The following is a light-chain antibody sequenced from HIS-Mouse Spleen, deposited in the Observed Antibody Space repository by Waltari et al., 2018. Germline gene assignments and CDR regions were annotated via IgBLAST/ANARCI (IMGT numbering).Light chain of an antibody. CDR2: LGS. V-gene: IGKV2-28*01. J-gene: IGKJ4*01. Sequence: DIVMTQSPLFLRVTPGDRASISCRSSQSLLHSNGYNYLDWYLQKPGQSTQLLIYLGSNRASGVPDRFSGSGSGTDFTLKISRVEAEDVGVYYCMQALQTPSTFGGGTKVEIK. CDR1: QSLLHSNGYNY. CDR3: MQALQTPST.